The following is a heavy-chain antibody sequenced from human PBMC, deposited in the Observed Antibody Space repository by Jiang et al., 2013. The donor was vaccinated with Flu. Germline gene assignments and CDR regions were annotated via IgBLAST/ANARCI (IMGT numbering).Heavy chain of an antibody. D-gene: IGHD4-23*01. V-gene: IGHV4-38-2*01. J-gene: IGHJ2*01. CDR1: SGYV. CDR3: ARSPSYGGNGDWYFDL. CDR2: IYHSGST. Sequence: SGYVLGRGSGSPTGRGVEWIGSIYHSGSTYYNPSLKSRVTISVDTSKNQFSLKLSSVTAADTAVYYCARSPSYGGNGDWYFDLWGRGTLVTVSS.